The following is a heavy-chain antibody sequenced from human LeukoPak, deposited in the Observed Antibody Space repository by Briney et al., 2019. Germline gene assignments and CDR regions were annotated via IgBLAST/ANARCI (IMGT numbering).Heavy chain of an antibody. V-gene: IGHV4-59*01. CDR3: VKGRDGYDV. CDR2: IYYSGST. J-gene: IGHJ4*02. CDR1: GGSISSYY. Sequence: SETLSLTCTVSGGSISSYYWSWIRQPPGKGLEWIGYIYYSGSTNYNPSLKSRVTISVDTSKNQFSLKLSSVTAADTAVYYCVKGRDGYDVWGQGSLVTVSS. D-gene: IGHD5-12*01.